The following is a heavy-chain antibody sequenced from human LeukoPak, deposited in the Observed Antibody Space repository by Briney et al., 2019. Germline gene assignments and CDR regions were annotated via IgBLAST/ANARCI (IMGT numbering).Heavy chain of an antibody. V-gene: IGHV3-23*01. CDR3: AKWMVRRDFWSGAFDI. D-gene: IGHD3-3*01. CDR1: GFTFSSYA. J-gene: IGHJ3*02. CDR2: ISGRDYNS. Sequence: GGSLRLSCAASGFTFSSYAMTWVRQAPGKGLEWVSAISGRDYNSYYADSVKGRFTISRDNSKNTLFLQMNSLRGEDTAIYYCAKWMVRRDFWSGAFDIWGQGTMVTV.